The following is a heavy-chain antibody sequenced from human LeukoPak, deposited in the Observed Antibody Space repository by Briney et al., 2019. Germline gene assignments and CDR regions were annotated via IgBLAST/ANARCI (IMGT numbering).Heavy chain of an antibody. V-gene: IGHV3-48*03. D-gene: IGHD3-3*01. J-gene: IGHJ4*02. Sequence: GGSLRLSCAASGFTFSSYEMNWVRQAPGKGLEWVSYISSSGSTIYYADSVKGRFTISRDNAKNSLYLQMNSLRAEDTAVYYCARGVRRITIFGVVKYYFDYWGQGTLVTVSS. CDR1: GFTFSSYE. CDR2: ISSSGSTI. CDR3: ARGVRRITIFGVVKYYFDY.